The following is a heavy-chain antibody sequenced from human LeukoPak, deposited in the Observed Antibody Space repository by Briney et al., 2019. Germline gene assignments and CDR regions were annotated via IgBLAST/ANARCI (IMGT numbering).Heavy chain of an antibody. J-gene: IGHJ6*03. D-gene: IGHD1-20*01. CDR3: ARAATWYTWNPRQYYYYMDV. Sequence: GGSLRLSCAASGFTFSGYWMSWVRQAPGKGLEWVANIKQDGSEKYYVDSVKGRFTISRDNAKNSLYLQMNSLRAEDTAVYYCARAATWYTWNPRQYYYYMDVWGKGTTVTVSS. CDR2: IKQDGSEK. V-gene: IGHV3-7*01. CDR1: GFTFSGYW.